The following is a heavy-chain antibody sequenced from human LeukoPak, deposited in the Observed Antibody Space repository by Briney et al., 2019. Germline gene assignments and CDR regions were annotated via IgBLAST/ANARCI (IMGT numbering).Heavy chain of an antibody. CDR2: IRQDGSVK. J-gene: IGHJ4*02. Sequence: PGGSLRVSCAASGFTFRNYWMTWVRQAPGKGLEWVANIRQDGSVKYYLDSVKGRFTISRDNAKNSVYLQMNSLRAEDTGVYNCARFGYSSSSLDYWGQGILVTVSS. CDR1: GFTFRNYW. CDR3: ARFGYSSSSLDY. D-gene: IGHD6-6*01. V-gene: IGHV3-7*01.